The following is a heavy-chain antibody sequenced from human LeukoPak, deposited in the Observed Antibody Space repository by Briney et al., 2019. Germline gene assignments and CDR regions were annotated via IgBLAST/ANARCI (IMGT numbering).Heavy chain of an antibody. V-gene: IGHV4-59*01. D-gene: IGHD2-21*02. CDR3: AREDCGGDCRFDI. CDR2: IYYSVST. CDR1: GGSISSYY. Sequence: SETLSLTCTVSGGSISSYYWSWIRQPPGKGLEWIGYIYYSVSTNYNPSLKSRVTISVDTSKNQFSLKLSSVTAADTAVYYCAREDCGGDCRFDIWGQGTMVTVSS. J-gene: IGHJ3*02.